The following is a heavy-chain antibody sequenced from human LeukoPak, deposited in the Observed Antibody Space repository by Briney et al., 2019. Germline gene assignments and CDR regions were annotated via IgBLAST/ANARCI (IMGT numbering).Heavy chain of an antibody. Sequence: SETLCLTCTVSGGSISSYYWSWIRQPPGKGLEWIGYIYYSGSTNYNPSLKSRVTISVDTSKNQFSLKLSSVTAADTAVYYCASVARVSGWYYFDYWGQGTLVTVSS. CDR1: GGSISSYY. CDR3: ASVARVSGWYYFDY. J-gene: IGHJ4*02. D-gene: IGHD6-19*01. V-gene: IGHV4-59*01. CDR2: IYYSGST.